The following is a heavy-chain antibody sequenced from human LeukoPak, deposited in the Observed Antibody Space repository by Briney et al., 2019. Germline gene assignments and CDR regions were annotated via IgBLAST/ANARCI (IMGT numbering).Heavy chain of an antibody. CDR2: IWYDGSNK. J-gene: IGHJ6*02. CDR3: ARDRIGYCSGGSCPRTHYYYYYGMDV. CDR1: GFTFSSYG. Sequence: GRSLILSCAASGFTFSSYGMHWVRQAPGKGLEWVAVIWYDGSNKYYADSVKGRFTISRDNSKNTLYLQMNSLRAEDTAVYYCARDRIGYCSGGSCPRTHYYYYYGMDVWGQGTTVTVSS. D-gene: IGHD2-15*01. V-gene: IGHV3-33*01.